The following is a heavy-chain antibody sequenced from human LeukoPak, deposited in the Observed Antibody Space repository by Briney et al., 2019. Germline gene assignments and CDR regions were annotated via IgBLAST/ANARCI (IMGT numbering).Heavy chain of an antibody. J-gene: IGHJ4*02. CDR3: ASLLGYCTNGVCSPYHASSDY. V-gene: IGHV1-69*13. CDR1: GGTFISYA. CDR2: IIPIFGTA. Sequence: SVKVSCKASGGTFISYAISWVRQAPGQGLEWMGGIIPIFGTANYAQKFQGRVTITADESTSTAYMELSSLRSEDTAVCYCASLLGYCTNGVCSPYHASSDYWGQGTLVTVSS. D-gene: IGHD2-8*01.